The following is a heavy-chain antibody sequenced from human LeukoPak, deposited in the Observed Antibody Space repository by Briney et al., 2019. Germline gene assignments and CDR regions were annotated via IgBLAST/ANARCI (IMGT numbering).Heavy chain of an antibody. J-gene: IGHJ4*02. D-gene: IGHD3-16*01. CDR3: ARGGDNDY. CDR1: GGSFSGYY. V-gene: IGHV4-34*01. Sequence: SETLSLTCAVYGGSFSGYYWSWIRQPPGKGLEWIGEINHSGSTNYNPPLKSRVTISVDTSKNQFSLKLSSVTAADTAVYYCARGGDNDYWGQGTLVTVSS. CDR2: INHSGST.